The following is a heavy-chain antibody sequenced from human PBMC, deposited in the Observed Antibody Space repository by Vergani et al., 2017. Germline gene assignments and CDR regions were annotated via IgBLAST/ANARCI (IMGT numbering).Heavy chain of an antibody. D-gene: IGHD1-26*01. J-gene: IGHJ4*02. CDR1: GFTFSSYW. CDR2: INSDGSST. CDR3: AQWGGLYDFDY. Sequence: EVQLVESGGGFVQPGGSLRLSCAASGFTFSSYWMHWVRQAPGKGLVWVSRINSDGSSTSYADSVKGRFTSSRDNAKNTLYLQMNSLRAEDTAVYYCAQWGGLYDFDYWGQGILVTVSS. V-gene: IGHV3-74*01.